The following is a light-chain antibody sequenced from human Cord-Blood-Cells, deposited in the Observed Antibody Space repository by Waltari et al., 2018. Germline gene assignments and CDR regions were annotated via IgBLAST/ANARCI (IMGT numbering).Light chain of an antibody. CDR3: QQYDNLPPFT. CDR1: QDISNY. Sequence: DIQMTRSPSSLSASVGDRVTINCQASQDISNYLNWYQQKPGKAPKLLIYDASNLETGVPSRFSGSGSGTDFTFTISSLQPEDIATYYCQQYDNLPPFTFGPGTKVDIK. CDR2: DAS. J-gene: IGKJ3*01. V-gene: IGKV1-33*01.